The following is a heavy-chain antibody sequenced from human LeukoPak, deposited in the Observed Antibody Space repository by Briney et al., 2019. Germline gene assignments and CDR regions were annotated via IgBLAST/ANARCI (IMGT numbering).Heavy chain of an antibody. Sequence: VGSLRLSCAASGFTFSTYVLNWVRQAPGEELEGVSTITSDSAYIYYADSVKGRFTISRDNAKNSLYLQMNSLRAEDTAVYYCARDGQHSSSWYMAGYYFDYWGQGTLVTVSS. D-gene: IGHD6-13*01. V-gene: IGHV3-21*01. CDR3: ARDGQHSSSWYMAGYYFDY. J-gene: IGHJ4*02. CDR1: GFTFSTYV. CDR2: ITSDSAYI.